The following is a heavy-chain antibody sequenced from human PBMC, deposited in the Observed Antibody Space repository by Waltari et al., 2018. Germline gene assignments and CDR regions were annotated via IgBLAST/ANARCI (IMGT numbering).Heavy chain of an antibody. V-gene: IGHV3-74*01. CDR1: GFTFSSYW. D-gene: IGHD2-2*01. Sequence: EVQLVESGGGLVQPGGSLRLSCAASGFTFSSYWMHWVRQAPGKGLVWVSRINGDGGSTSYADSVKGRFTISRDNANKTLYLQMNSLRAEDMAVYYCTRTRYCSTTTCQVDWFDPWGQGTLVTVSS. CDR3: TRTRYCSTTTCQVDWFDP. CDR2: INGDGGST. J-gene: IGHJ5*02.